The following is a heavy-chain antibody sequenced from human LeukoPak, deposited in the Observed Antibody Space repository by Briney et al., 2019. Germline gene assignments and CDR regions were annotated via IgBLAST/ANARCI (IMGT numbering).Heavy chain of an antibody. V-gene: IGHV1-2*02. D-gene: IGHD3-10*01. CDR1: GYTFTGYY. J-gene: IGHJ5*02. Sequence: ASVKVSCKASGYTFTGYYMHWVRQAPGQGLEWMGWINPNSGVTYYAQKFQGRVTMTRDTSISTAYMELSRLRSDDTAVYYCARSGPVLLWFGEFQFDPWGQGTLVTVSS. CDR3: ARSGPVLLWFGEFQFDP. CDR2: INPNSGVT.